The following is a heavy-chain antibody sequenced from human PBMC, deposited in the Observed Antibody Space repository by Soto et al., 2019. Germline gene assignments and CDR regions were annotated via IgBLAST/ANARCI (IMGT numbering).Heavy chain of an antibody. CDR2: IIPIFGTA. J-gene: IGHJ5*02. V-gene: IGHV1-69*06. Sequence: QVQLVQSGAEVKKPGSSVKVSCKASGGTFSSYAISWVRQAPGQGLEWMGGIIPIFGTANYAQKFQGRVTITADKSTSTAYMELSSLRSEDTAVYYCARAIRGKYCSGGSCHLNWFDTWGQGTLVTVSS. CDR3: ARAIRGKYCSGGSCHLNWFDT. D-gene: IGHD2-15*01. CDR1: GGTFSSYA.